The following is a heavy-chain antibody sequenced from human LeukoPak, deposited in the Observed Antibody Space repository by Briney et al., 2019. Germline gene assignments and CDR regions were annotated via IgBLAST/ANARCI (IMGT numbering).Heavy chain of an antibody. CDR1: GFTFSSYA. D-gene: IGHD6-6*01. CDR2: ISYDGSNK. CDR3: ARDPNPLSTSWAWGYYFDY. J-gene: IGHJ4*02. Sequence: GGSLRLSCAASGFTFSSYAMHWVRQAPGKGLEWVAVISYDGSNKYYADSMKGRFTISRDNSKNTLYLQMNSLRAEDTAVYYCARDPNPLSTSWAWGYYFDYWGQGTLVTVSS. V-gene: IGHV3-30*04.